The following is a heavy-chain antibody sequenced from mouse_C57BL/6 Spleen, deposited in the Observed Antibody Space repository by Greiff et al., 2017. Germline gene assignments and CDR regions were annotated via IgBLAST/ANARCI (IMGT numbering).Heavy chain of an antibody. Sequence: VHLVESGPGLVAPSQSLSITCTVSGFSLTSYAISWVRQPPGKGLEWLGVIWTGGGTNDNSALKSRLSISKDNSKSQVFLKMNSLQTDDTARYYCARFYYGSSSLYFDVWGTGTTVTVSS. CDR2: IWTGGGT. CDR1: GFSLTSYA. J-gene: IGHJ1*03. CDR3: ARFYYGSSSLYFDV. V-gene: IGHV2-9-1*01. D-gene: IGHD1-1*01.